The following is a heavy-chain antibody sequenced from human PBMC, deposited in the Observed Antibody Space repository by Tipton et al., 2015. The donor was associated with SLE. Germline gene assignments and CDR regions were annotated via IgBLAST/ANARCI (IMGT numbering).Heavy chain of an antibody. CDR2: IYHSGTT. D-gene: IGHD3-3*01. CDR1: GYSISSGYY. J-gene: IGHJ4*02. Sequence: TLSLTCSVSGYSISSGYYWGWIRQPPGKGLEWIGSIYHSGTTYYKPSLKSRVPISVDTSKNQFSLKLRSVTAADTAVYYCASITIFGVVRFGGQGTLVTVSS. V-gene: IGHV4-38-2*01. CDR3: ASITIFGVVRF.